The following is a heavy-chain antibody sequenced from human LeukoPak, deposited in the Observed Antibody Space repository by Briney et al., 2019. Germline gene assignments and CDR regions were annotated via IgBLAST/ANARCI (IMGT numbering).Heavy chain of an antibody. CDR1: GFTFSSFW. CDR3: ATDSYVSGSYYRLFY. V-gene: IGHV3-74*01. J-gene: IGHJ4*02. Sequence: PGGSLRLSCAASGFTFSSFWMHWVRQVPGKGLVWVSGINSDGGTTTYADSVKGRFTISRDNAKNTLYLQMNNLRAEDTAIYYCATDSYVSGSYYRLFYWGQGTLVTVSS. D-gene: IGHD3-10*01. CDR2: INSDGGTT.